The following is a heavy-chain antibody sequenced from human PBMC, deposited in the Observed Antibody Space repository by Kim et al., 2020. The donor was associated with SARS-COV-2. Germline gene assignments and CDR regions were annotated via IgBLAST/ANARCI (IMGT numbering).Heavy chain of an antibody. CDR3: ARHRLSYATFDY. Sequence: TYTPSFQGQVTISADTSISTAYLQWSSLKASDTAMYYCARHRLSYATFDYWGQGTLVTVSS. J-gene: IGHJ4*02. V-gene: IGHV5-51*01. D-gene: IGHD1-26*01.